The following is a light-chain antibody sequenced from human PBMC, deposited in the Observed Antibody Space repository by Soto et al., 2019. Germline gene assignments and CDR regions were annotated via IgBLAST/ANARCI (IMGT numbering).Light chain of an antibody. J-gene: IGKJ1*01. V-gene: IGKV3-15*01. CDR2: GAS. CDR3: QQYNNWWT. Sequence: EIVMTQSPATLSVSPGERATLSCRASQSVSSNLACYQQQPGQAPRLLIYGASTRTTGSPAWFSGSGSGAEFPLTISSLQSEVFAVYYCQQYNNWWTFGQGTKVEIK. CDR1: QSVSSN.